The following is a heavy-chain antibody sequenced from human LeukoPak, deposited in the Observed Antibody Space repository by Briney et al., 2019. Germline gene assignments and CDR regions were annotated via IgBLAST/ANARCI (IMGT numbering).Heavy chain of an antibody. CDR1: GFTFSSYS. CDR3: ARCSSWYLEYFQL. D-gene: IGHD6-13*01. V-gene: IGHV3-48*01. J-gene: IGHJ1*01. Sequence: GGSLRLSCAAPGFTFSSYSMNWVRQAPGKGLEWVSYISSSSSTIYYADSVKGRFTISRDSAKKSLYLQMNSLTVEDTAVYYCARCSSWYLEYFQLWGQGTLVTVSS. CDR2: ISSSSSTI.